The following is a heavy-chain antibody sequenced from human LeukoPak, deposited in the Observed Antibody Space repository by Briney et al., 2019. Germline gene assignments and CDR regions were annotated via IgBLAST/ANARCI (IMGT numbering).Heavy chain of an antibody. CDR2: ISSSSSYI. V-gene: IGHV3-21*01. J-gene: IGHJ4*02. Sequence: GGSLRLSCAASGFTFSSYSMNWVRQAPGKGLEWVSSISSSSSYIHYADSVKGRFTISRDNAKNSLYLQMNSLRAEDTAVYYCARGSDFVWGSYRPYFDYWGQGTLVTVSS. CDR3: ARGSDFVWGSYRPYFDY. CDR1: GFTFSSYS. D-gene: IGHD3-16*02.